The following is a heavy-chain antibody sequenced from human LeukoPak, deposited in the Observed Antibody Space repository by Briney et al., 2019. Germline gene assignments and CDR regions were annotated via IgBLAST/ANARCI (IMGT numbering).Heavy chain of an antibody. V-gene: IGHV3-23*01. J-gene: IGHJ4*02. CDR1: GFTFSSYA. CDR3: AKELPRPGTTGFDY. Sequence: GXXLRLSCAASGFTFSSYAMSWVRQAPGKGLEWVSAISGSGGSTYYADSVKGRFTISRDNSKNTLYLQMNSLRAEDTAVYYGAKELPRPGTTGFDYWGQGTLVTVSS. CDR2: ISGSGGST. D-gene: IGHD1-7*01.